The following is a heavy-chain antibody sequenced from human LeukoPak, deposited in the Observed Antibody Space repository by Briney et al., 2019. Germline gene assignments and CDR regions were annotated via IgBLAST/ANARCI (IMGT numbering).Heavy chain of an antibody. CDR1: GFTFSSYA. Sequence: GGSLRLSCAASGFTFSSYAMSWVRQAPGKGLEWVSAISGSGGSTYYADSVKGRFTISRDNSKNTLYLQMNSLRAEDTAVYYCARDPDSSGWYLDYWGQGTLVTVSS. J-gene: IGHJ4*02. CDR3: ARDPDSSGWYLDY. D-gene: IGHD6-19*01. CDR2: ISGSGGST. V-gene: IGHV3-23*01.